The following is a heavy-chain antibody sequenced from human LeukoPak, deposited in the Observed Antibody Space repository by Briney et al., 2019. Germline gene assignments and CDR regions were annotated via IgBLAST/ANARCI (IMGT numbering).Heavy chain of an antibody. CDR3: ARDRSPILTDYSLDAFDI. J-gene: IGHJ3*02. CDR1: GYTFTGYY. CDR2: INPNSGGT. V-gene: IGHV1-2*02. Sequence: ASVKVSCKASGYTFTGYYIHWVRQAPGQGLEWMGWINPNSGGTNYAQKFQGRVTMTRGTSISTAYMELSRLRSDDTAVYYCARDRSPILTDYSLDAFDIWGQGTMVTVSS. D-gene: IGHD3-9*01.